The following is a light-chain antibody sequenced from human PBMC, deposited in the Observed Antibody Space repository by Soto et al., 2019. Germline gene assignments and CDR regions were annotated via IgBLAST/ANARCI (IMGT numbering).Light chain of an antibody. J-gene: IGKJ3*01. V-gene: IGKV3-20*01. CDR2: AAS. Sequence: EIVLTQSPGTLSLSPGERATLSCRASQSINNRYLAWYQQKPGQAPRLLIYAASSRATGIPDRFSGSGSGTVFTLTISRLELDDFAVYYCQQFGSSPGFTFGPGTKVDIK. CDR3: QQFGSSPGFT. CDR1: QSINNRY.